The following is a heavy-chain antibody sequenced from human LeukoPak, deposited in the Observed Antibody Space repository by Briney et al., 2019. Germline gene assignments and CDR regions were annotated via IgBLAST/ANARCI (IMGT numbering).Heavy chain of an antibody. V-gene: IGHV3-74*01. J-gene: IGHJ4*02. CDR2: IRSDGSDT. Sequence: GGSLRLSCAASGFTFSNYAMSWVRQAPGEGLVWVSRIRSDGSDTRYAESVKGRFTISRDNAKNTLYLQMNSLRAEDTAVYYCARDWFHAIDYWGQGTLVTVSS. CDR1: GFTFSNYA. D-gene: IGHD2/OR15-2a*01. CDR3: ARDWFHAIDY.